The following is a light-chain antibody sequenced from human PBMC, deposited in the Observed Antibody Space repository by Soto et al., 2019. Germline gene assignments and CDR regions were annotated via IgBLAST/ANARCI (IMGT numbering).Light chain of an antibody. CDR1: QSVSSSY. V-gene: IGKV3-20*01. J-gene: IGKJ1*01. CDR3: QQYGSSPVT. Sequence: EIVLTHSPGTLSLSPGERATLSCRASQSVSSSYLAWYQQKPGQAPRLLIYGASSRGTGIPDRFSGSGSGTVFTLTISRLEPEDFAVYYCQQYGSSPVTFGQGTKVEIK. CDR2: GAS.